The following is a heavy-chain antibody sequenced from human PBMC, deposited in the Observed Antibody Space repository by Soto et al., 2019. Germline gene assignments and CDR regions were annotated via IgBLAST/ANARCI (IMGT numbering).Heavy chain of an antibody. D-gene: IGHD3-3*01. CDR2: IIPTFGTA. J-gene: IGHJ4*02. CDR1: GGTFSSYA. CDR3: AFQNRYDFWSGKYLY. V-gene: IGHV1-69*06. Sequence: GASVKVSCKASGGTFSSYAISWVRQAPGQGLEWMGGIIPTFGTANYAQKFQGRVTITADKSTSTAYMELSSLRSEDTAVYYCAFQNRYDFWSGKYLYWGQGTLVTVSS.